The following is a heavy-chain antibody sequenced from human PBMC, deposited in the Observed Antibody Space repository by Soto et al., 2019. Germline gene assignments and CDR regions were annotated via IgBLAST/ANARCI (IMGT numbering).Heavy chain of an antibody. V-gene: IGHV4-61*01. D-gene: IGHD3-3*01. CDR3: ARDLRVVRGRSVLLNCFDY. CDR1: GGSVNNGNYY. J-gene: IGHJ4*02. CDR2: VYYTGIT. Sequence: PSETLSLTCTVSGGSVNNGNYYWIWIRQPPGKGLEWIGYVYYTGITYSNPSLKSRLTLTLDTPKNQFSLNLTSVTAADTAVYYSARDLRVVRGRSVLLNCFDYWGQGALVTVSS.